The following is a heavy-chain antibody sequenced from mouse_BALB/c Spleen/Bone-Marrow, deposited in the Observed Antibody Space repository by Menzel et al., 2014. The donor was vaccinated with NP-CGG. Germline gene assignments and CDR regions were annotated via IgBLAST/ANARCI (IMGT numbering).Heavy chain of an antibody. CDR2: IYPGNVNT. J-gene: IGHJ4*01. Sequence: SGPELVKPGASVRISCKASGYTFTSYYIHWVKQRPGQGLEWIGWIYPGNVNTKYNEKFKGKATLTADKSSSTAYMQLSSLTSEDSAVYFCARERRSRAMDYWGQGTSVTVSS. CDR1: GYTFTSYY. V-gene: IGHV1S56*01. CDR3: ARERRSRAMDY.